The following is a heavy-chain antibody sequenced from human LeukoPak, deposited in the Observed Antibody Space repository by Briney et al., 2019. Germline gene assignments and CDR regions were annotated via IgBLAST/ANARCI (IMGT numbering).Heavy chain of an antibody. CDR3: ARGLRRLGIPPLGY. Sequence: ASVKVSCKASGYTFTSYYMHWVRQAPGQGLEWMGRINPYSGGTNYAQKFQGRVTRTRDTSISTAYMELSRLRSDDTAVYYCARGLRRLGIPPLGYWGQGTLVTVSS. D-gene: IGHD7-27*01. CDR2: INPYSGGT. V-gene: IGHV1-2*06. CDR1: GYTFTSYY. J-gene: IGHJ4*02.